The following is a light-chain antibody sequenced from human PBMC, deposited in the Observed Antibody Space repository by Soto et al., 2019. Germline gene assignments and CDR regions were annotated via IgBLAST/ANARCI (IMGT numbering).Light chain of an antibody. Sequence: DIQMTQSPSSLSASVGDRVTITCRASQGIGNYLAWYQQKPGKVPKLLIYAASILQSGVPSRFSGSGSGTDFTLTISSLQPEDVATYYCQKYNSAPLTFGGGTKVEIK. CDR2: AAS. V-gene: IGKV1-27*01. CDR1: QGIGNY. J-gene: IGKJ4*01. CDR3: QKYNSAPLT.